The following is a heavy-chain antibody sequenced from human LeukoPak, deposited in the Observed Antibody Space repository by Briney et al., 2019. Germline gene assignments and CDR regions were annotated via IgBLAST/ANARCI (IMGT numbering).Heavy chain of an antibody. CDR2: ISGSGSIT. V-gene: IGHV3-23*01. CDR1: GFNFSNYA. D-gene: IGHD2-15*01. CDR3: AKDRSGGFYCSGGSCYSDY. J-gene: IGHJ4*03. Sequence: PGGSLRLSCAASGFNFSNYAMSWVRQAPGKGLEWVSAISGSGSITYYTDSVKGWFTVSRDNSKSVVFLQINSLRADDTAIYYCAKDRSGGFYCSGGSCYSDYWGQGTLVTVSS.